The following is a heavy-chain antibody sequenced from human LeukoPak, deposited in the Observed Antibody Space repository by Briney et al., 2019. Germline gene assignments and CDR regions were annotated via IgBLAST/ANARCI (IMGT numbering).Heavy chain of an antibody. CDR2: INHSGST. Sequence: SETLSLTCAVYGGSFSGDYWTWIRQPPGKGLEWIGEINHSGSTNYNPSLKGRVTISVDTSKNQFSLNLSSVTAADTAVYYCARGRVDIVATILFDYWGQGTLVTVSS. J-gene: IGHJ4*02. CDR3: ARGRVDIVATILFDY. V-gene: IGHV4-34*01. CDR1: GGSFSGDY. D-gene: IGHD5-12*01.